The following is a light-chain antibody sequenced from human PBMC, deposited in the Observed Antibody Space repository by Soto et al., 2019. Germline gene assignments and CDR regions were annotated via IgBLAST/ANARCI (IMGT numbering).Light chain of an antibody. CDR3: QSYDSSLSGYVL. J-gene: IGLJ2*01. V-gene: IGLV1-40*01. CDR1: SSNIGAVYD. Sequence: QSVLTQPPSVSGAPGQRVTISCTGSSSNIGAVYDVHWYQQLPGTAPKLLIYGNSNRPSGVAYRFSGSKSGTSASLAITGLHADDEADYYCQSYDSSLSGYVLFGGGTKLTVL. CDR2: GNS.